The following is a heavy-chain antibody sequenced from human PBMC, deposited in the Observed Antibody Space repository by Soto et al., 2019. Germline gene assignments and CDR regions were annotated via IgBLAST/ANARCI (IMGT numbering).Heavy chain of an antibody. CDR2: INHSGST. Sequence: SETLSLTCAVYGGSFSGYYWTWIRQPPGTGLEWIGEINHSGSTNYNPSLKSRVTISVDTSKNQFSLKLTSVTAADTAVYYCAKERYNGEGNYFDYLGQGTLVTVSS. D-gene: IGHD3-10*01. V-gene: IGHV4-34*01. CDR1: GGSFSGYY. J-gene: IGHJ4*02. CDR3: AKERYNGEGNYFDY.